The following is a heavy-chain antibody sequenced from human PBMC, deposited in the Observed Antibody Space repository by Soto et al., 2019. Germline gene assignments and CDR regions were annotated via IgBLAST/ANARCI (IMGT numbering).Heavy chain of an antibody. CDR2: IIPIFGTA. J-gene: IGHJ6*02. D-gene: IGHD5-18*01. CDR3: ARERVVDTAMVYYYYGMDV. CDR1: GGTFSSYA. Sequence: QVQLVQSGAEVKKPGSSVKVSCKASGGTFSSYAISWVRQAPGQGLEWMGGIIPIFGTANYAQKFQGRVTITADESTSTAYMELSSLRSEDTAVYYCARERVVDTAMVYYYYGMDVWGQGTTVTVSS. V-gene: IGHV1-69*01.